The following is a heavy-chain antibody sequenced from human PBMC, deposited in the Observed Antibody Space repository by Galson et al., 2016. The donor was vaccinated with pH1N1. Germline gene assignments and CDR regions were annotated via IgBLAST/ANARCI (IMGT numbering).Heavy chain of an antibody. J-gene: IGHJ4*02. CDR2: IKQDGSEK. V-gene: IGHV3-7*01. D-gene: IGHD6-19*01. CDR1: GFTFSSYW. CDR3: ASYSSGWYDSFDY. Sequence: SLRLSCAASGFTFSSYWMSWVRQAPGKGLEWVANIKQDGSEKYYVDFVKGRFTISRDNAKNSLYLQMNSLRAEDTAVYYCASYSSGWYDSFDYWGQGTLVTVSS.